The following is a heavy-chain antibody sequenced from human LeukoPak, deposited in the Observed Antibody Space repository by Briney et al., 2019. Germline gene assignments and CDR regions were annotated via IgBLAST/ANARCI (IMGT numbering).Heavy chain of an antibody. CDR2: IRNKANSYTT. CDR1: GFTFSSYS. Sequence: GGSLRLSCAASGFTFSSYSMNWVRQAPGKGLEWVGRIRNKANSYTTEYAASVSGRFTISRDDSKDSLCLQMNSLKTEDTAVYYCARESKLGAAPTGGYYYYGMDVWGQGTTVTVSS. D-gene: IGHD2-15*01. CDR3: ARESKLGAAPTGGYYYYGMDV. V-gene: IGHV3-72*01. J-gene: IGHJ6*02.